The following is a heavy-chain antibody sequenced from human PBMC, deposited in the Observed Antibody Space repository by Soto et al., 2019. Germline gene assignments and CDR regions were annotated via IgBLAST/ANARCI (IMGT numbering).Heavy chain of an antibody. CDR1: RDTFNKYA. V-gene: IGHV1-69*01. Sequence: QVQLVQSGAEVNKPGSSVKVSCKTSRDTFNKYAFNWVRQAPGQGLEWMGWIIPIFSSRNYAEKFQGRVTITEDDSTSTAYMELRSLRFEYTAVYYCARGETYLGVWGQGTTVTVSS. J-gene: IGHJ6*01. CDR3: ARGETYLGV. CDR2: IIPIFSSR. D-gene: IGHD3-16*01.